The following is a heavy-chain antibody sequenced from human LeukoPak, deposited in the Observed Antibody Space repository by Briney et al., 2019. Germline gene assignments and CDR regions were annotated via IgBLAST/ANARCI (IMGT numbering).Heavy chain of an antibody. Sequence: SETLSLTCTVSGGSINSYYWSWIRQPPGKGLEWIGYIYYSGTTNYNPSLKSRVTISVDTSKNQFSLKLSSVTAADTAVYYCARTNSGYDLQIDYWGQGTLVTVSS. CDR3: ARTNSGYDLQIDY. D-gene: IGHD5-12*01. CDR1: GGSINSYY. CDR2: IYYSGTT. J-gene: IGHJ4*02. V-gene: IGHV4-59*12.